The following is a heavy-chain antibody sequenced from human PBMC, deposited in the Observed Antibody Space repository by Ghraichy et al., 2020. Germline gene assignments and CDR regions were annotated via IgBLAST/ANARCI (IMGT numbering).Heavy chain of an antibody. CDR2: CRKKANSYTT. V-gene: IGHV3-72*01. Sequence: GESLNISCAASGFTFSDHYMDWVRQAPGKGLEWVGRCRKKANSYTTEYAESVKGRFTISRDDSKNSLYLQMNILKTEDTAVNFCARVYGANSGSTGHFGMDVWGQGTTVTVSS. CDR3: ARVYGANSGSTGHFGMDV. J-gene: IGHJ6*02. CDR1: GFTFSDHY. D-gene: IGHD4-23*01.